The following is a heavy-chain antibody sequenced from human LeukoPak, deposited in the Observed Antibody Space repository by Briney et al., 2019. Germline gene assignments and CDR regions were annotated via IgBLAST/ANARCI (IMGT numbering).Heavy chain of an antibody. CDR2: ISGSGGST. D-gene: IGHD5-24*01. CDR3: AKDIQDGKRWLQFFDY. J-gene: IGHJ4*02. CDR1: GFTVSSNY. V-gene: IGHV3-23*01. Sequence: PGGSLRLSCAASGFTVSSNYMSWVRQAPGKGLEWVSAISGSGGSTYYADSVKGRFTISRDNSKNTLYLQMNSLRAEDTAVYYCAKDIQDGKRWLQFFDYWGQGTLVTVSS.